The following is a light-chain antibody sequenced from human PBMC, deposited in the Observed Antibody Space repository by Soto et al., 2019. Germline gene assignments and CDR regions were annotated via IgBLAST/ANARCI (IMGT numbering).Light chain of an antibody. J-gene: IGLJ1*01. V-gene: IGLV1-44*01. CDR2: SNN. Sequence: QSVLTQTPSVSGTPGQRVTISCSGKNANWGSNAVSWYQQLPGKAPKRLILSNNQRPSGVPDRCSGSKSGTSASLAISGLQSEDEADYYCAAWYDSLNGYVFGTGTKLTVL. CDR3: AAWYDSLNGYV. CDR1: NANWGSNA.